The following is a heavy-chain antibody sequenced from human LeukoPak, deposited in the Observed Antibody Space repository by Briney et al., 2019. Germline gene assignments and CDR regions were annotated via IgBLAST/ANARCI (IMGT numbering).Heavy chain of an antibody. CDR2: IIPILGIA. J-gene: IGHJ6*02. CDR1: GGTFSSYA. Sequence: ASVKVSCKASGGTFSSYAISWVRQAPGQGLEWMGRIIPILGIANYAQKFQSRVTITADKSTSTAYMELSSLRSEDTAVYYCARSYCSSTSCYSGYYYYGMDVWGQGTTVTVSS. V-gene: IGHV1-69*04. CDR3: ARSYCSSTSCYSGYYYYGMDV. D-gene: IGHD2-2*02.